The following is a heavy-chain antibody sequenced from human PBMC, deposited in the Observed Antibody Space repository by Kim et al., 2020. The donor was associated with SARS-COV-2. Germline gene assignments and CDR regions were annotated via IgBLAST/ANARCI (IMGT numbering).Heavy chain of an antibody. J-gene: IGHJ4*02. CDR3: ARSTSHSSSIDY. D-gene: IGHD6-13*01. Sequence: NYAQKFQGRVTITADKSMSTAYMELSSLRSEDTAVYYCARSTSHSSSIDYWGQGTLVTVSS. V-gene: IGHV1-69*02.